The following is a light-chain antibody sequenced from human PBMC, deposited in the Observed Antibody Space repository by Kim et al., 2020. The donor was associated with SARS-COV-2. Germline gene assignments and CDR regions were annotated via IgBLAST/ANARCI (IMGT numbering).Light chain of an antibody. V-gene: IGLV2-11*01. CDR2: DVS. J-gene: IGLJ3*02. CDR1: SSDVSGYNY. Sequence: GQSVTISCTGTSSDVSGYNYVSWYQHLPGKAPKLMLYDVSKRPSGVPDRFSGSKSGNTASLTISGLQAEDEADYYCCSYAGSYTRVFGGGTQLTVL. CDR3: CSYAGSYTRV.